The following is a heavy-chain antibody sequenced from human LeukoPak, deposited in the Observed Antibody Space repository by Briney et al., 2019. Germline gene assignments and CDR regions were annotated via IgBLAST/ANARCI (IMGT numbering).Heavy chain of an antibody. CDR3: ARDLYDILTGYYDLDAFDI. D-gene: IGHD3-9*01. CDR1: GGTFSSYA. Sequence: SVKVSCKASGGTFSSYAISWVRRAPGQGLEWMGRIIPILGIANYAQKFQGRVTITADKSTSTAYMELSSLRSEDTAVYYCARDLYDILTGYYDLDAFDIWGQGTMVTVSS. V-gene: IGHV1-69*04. J-gene: IGHJ3*02. CDR2: IIPILGIA.